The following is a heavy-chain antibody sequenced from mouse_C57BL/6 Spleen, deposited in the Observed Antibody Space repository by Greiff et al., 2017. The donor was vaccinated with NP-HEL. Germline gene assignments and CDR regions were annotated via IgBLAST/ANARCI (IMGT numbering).Heavy chain of an antibody. Sequence: QVTLKVSGPGILQSSQTLSLTCSFSGFSLSTSGMGVSWIRQPSGKGLEWLAHIYWDDDKRYNPSLKSRLTISKDTSRNQVFLKITSVDTADTATYYCARLYYYGSSYNYAMDYWGQGTSVTVSS. CDR1: GFSLSTSGMG. D-gene: IGHD1-1*01. CDR3: ARLYYYGSSYNYAMDY. V-gene: IGHV8-12*01. J-gene: IGHJ4*01. CDR2: IYWDDDK.